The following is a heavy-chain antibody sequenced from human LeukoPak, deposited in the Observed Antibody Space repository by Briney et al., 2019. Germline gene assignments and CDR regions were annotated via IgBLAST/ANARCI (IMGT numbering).Heavy chain of an antibody. J-gene: IGHJ4*02. CDR2: ISYGGNT. D-gene: IGHD5-12*01. V-gene: IGHV4-31*11. CDR1: GDSISSGGYW. Sequence: SETLSLTCAVSGDSISSGGYWWSWIRQHPGKGPEWIGYISYGGNTYYNPSLKSRVAISADTPKNQFSLQLSFTTAADTAVYYCARAPVATPSEFDYWGQGTLVTVSS. CDR3: ARAPVATPSEFDY.